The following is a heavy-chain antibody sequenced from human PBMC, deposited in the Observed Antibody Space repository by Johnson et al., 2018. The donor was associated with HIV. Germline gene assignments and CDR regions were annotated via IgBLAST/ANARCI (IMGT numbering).Heavy chain of an antibody. J-gene: IGHJ3*02. CDR1: GFTFSSYG. CDR2: IYSDDMT. D-gene: IGHD1-14*01. Sequence: QVQLVESGGGLVQPGGSLRLSCAAPGFTFSSYGMHWVRQAPGKGLEWVAVIYSDDMTYYADSVKGRFTISRDNSKNTLYLQMNSLRHEDTAVYYCARDQGELRRTHAFDIWGQGTMVTVSS. V-gene: IGHV3-NL1*01. CDR3: ARDQGELRRTHAFDI.